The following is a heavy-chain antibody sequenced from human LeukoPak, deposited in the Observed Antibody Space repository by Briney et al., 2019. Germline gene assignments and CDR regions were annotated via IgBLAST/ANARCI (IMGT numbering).Heavy chain of an antibody. Sequence: SETLSLTCTISAASISSSSHHWGWIRQSPGKGLEWIGSIYYGQTIYYNPSLNSRVTISVVTSKDQFSLKLSSVTAADTAVYYCQSQTGAAAYFDYWGQGTLVTVSS. CDR1: AASISSSSHH. D-gene: IGHD4/OR15-4a*01. CDR3: QSQTGAAAYFDY. CDR2: IYYGQTI. V-gene: IGHV4-39*01. J-gene: IGHJ4*02.